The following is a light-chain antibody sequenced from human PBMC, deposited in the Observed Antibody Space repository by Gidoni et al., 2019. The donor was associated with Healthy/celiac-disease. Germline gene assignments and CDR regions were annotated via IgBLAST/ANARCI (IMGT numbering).Light chain of an antibody. CDR2: AAS. Sequence: DIQMTQYPSSLSASVGDRVTITCRARQSISSYLNWYQQKPGKAPKLLIYAASSSQSGGPSRFSSSGSATAFTLTISSLQPDDFATYYCQQSYSTPPCSFXQXTKLXIK. J-gene: IGKJ2*04. CDR1: QSISSY. CDR3: QQSYSTPPCS. V-gene: IGKV1-39*01.